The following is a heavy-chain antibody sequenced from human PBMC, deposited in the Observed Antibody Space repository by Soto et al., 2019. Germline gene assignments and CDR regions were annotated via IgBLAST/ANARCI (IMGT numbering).Heavy chain of an antibody. CDR3: ARDLSTHGLDS. D-gene: IGHD2-21*02. CDR2: IIPVFATT. CDR1: GGTFSRDV. Sequence: VLLVQSGAEVKKPGSSVRVSCKASGGTFSRDVMTWVRQAPGQGLEWMGEIIPVFATTNYAQSFQGRVTFTADESTRPVYLELSGLRYEDTAMYYCARDLSTHGLDSWGQGTLVTVSS. V-gene: IGHV1-69*12. J-gene: IGHJ4*02.